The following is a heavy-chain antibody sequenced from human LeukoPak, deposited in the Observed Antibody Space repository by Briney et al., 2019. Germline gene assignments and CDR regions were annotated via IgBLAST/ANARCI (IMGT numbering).Heavy chain of an antibody. CDR2: INPNSGGT. Sequence: ASVKVSCKASGYTFTGYCMHWVRQAPGQGLEWMGWINPNSGGTNYAQKFQGRVTMTRDTSISTAYMELSRLRSDDTAVYYCARPNYDFWSGYPNWFDPWGQGTLVTVSS. J-gene: IGHJ5*02. CDR3: ARPNYDFWSGYPNWFDP. CDR1: GYTFTGYC. D-gene: IGHD3-3*01. V-gene: IGHV1-2*02.